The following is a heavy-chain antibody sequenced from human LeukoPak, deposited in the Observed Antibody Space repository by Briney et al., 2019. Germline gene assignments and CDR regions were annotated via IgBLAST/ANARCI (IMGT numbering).Heavy chain of an antibody. CDR3: AKDLGSGRYRAGYFDY. V-gene: IGHV3-23*01. J-gene: IGHJ4*02. D-gene: IGHD1-26*01. Sequence: GGSLRLSCAACRFTFSSYAMSWVRQAPGKGLEWISAISGSGGSTYYADSVKGRFTISRDNSKNTLYLQMNSLRAEDTAVYYCAKDLGSGRYRAGYFDYWGLGTLVTVSS. CDR1: RFTFSSYA. CDR2: ISGSGGST.